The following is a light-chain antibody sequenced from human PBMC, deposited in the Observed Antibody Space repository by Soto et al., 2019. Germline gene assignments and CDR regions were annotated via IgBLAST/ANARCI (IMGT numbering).Light chain of an antibody. CDR2: GAS. CDR3: QQYDSSPIT. J-gene: IGKJ1*01. V-gene: IGKV3-20*01. CDR1: QSVSRNY. Sequence: EIVLTQSPGTLSLSPGERATLSCRASQSVSRNYLAWYQQKPGQAPRLIIYGASSRDTCIPDKFSGGGSGTDFALSISILEPEDFAVYYFQQYDSSPITFGQGIKVEIK.